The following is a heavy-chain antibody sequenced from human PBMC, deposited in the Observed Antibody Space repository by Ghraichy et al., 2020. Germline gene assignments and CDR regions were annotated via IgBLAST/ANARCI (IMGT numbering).Heavy chain of an antibody. CDR2: ISGSGGST. CDR1: GFTFSSYA. CDR3: AVCDYSYYYYYGMDV. V-gene: IGHV3-23*01. J-gene: IGHJ6*02. Sequence: GGSLRLSCAASGFTFSSYAMSWVRQAPGKGLEWVSAISGSGGSTYYADSVKGRFTISRDNSKNTLYLQMNSLRAEDTAVYYCAVCDYSYYYYYGMDVWGQGTTVTVSS. D-gene: IGHD4-17*01.